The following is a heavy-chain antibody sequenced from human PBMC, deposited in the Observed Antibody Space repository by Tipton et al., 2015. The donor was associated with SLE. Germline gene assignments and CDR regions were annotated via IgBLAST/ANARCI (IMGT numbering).Heavy chain of an antibody. CDR3: ARGYREAFQD. D-gene: IGHD5-18*01. J-gene: IGHJ1*01. Sequence: QLVQSGAEVKKPGSSVRVSCKASGGSFNNFVVSWVRQAPGQGLEWMGGIIPIFATTNKAPKFQGRVTITADESTSTAYMELRSLRSDDTAVYYCARGYREAFQDWGQGTLIIVSS. CDR1: GGSFNNFV. CDR2: IIPIFATT. V-gene: IGHV1-69*01.